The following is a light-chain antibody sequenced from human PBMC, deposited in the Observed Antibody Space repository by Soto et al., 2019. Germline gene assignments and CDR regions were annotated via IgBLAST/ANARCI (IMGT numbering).Light chain of an antibody. J-gene: IGLJ1*01. V-gene: IGLV1-40*01. CDR3: QSYDSSLSGRV. Sequence: QLVLTQPPSVSGAPGQRVTISCTGSSSNIGAGYDVHWYQQLPGTAPKLLIYGNSNRPSGVPDRFSGSKSGTSASLAITGLQAEDEADYYCQSYDSSLSGRVFGTGTKLTV. CDR1: SSNIGAGYD. CDR2: GNS.